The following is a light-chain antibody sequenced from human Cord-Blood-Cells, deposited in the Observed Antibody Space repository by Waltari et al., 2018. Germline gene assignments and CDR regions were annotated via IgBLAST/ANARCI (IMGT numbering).Light chain of an antibody. V-gene: IGLV1-40*01. J-gene: IGLJ3*02. CDR3: QSYDSSLSGWV. Sequence: QSVLTQPPSVSGAPGQRVTISCTGSSSNIGAGYDVHWYQQLPGTAPKLLIYGTGTRPAGVPDRFSGPRSGTSASLAITGLQAEDEADYYCQSYDSSLSGWVFGGGTKLTVL. CDR1: SSNIGAGYD. CDR2: GTG.